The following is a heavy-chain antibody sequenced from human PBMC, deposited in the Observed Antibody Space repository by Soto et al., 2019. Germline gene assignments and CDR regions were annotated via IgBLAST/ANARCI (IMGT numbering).Heavy chain of an antibody. V-gene: IGHV3-30*18. Sequence: QEQLVESGGGVVQPGRSLRLSCAASGFTFSTYGIHWVRQAPGKWLEWVAVISYDGRSQYYADSVKGRFTIYRDNPNNTLYLQLNGLRAEDTAVYYCAKDGKRGCGMDVWGQGTTVTVAS. CDR2: ISYDGRSQ. CDR1: GFTFSTYG. J-gene: IGHJ6*02. D-gene: IGHD1-26*01. CDR3: AKDGKRGCGMDV.